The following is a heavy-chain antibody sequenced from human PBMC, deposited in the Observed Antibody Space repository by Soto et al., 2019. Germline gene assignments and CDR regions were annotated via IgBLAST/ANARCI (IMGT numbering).Heavy chain of an antibody. CDR1: GYSFSTYW. D-gene: IGHD2-8*01. V-gene: IGHV5-51*01. CDR3: AICGTNDHACDY. Sequence: RGESLKISCKGSGYSFSTYWIAWVRQMSGKGLEWMGIIYPGDSETRYSTSFDGQVTISADKSLTTAYLQWASLRASDTAMYYCAICGTNDHACDYWGQGTLVTVSS. J-gene: IGHJ4*02. CDR2: IYPGDSET.